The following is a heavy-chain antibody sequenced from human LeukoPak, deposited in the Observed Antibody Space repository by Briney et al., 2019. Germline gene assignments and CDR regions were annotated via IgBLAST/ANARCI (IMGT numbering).Heavy chain of an antibody. CDR3: VARGGWARFDY. CDR2: ITDDASTI. D-gene: IGHD6-19*01. V-gene: IGHV3-48*04. CDR1: RFTFSTYS. J-gene: IGHJ4*02. Sequence: PGGSLRLSCAASRFTFSTYSMNWVRQAPGKGLEWISYITDDASTIYYADSVQGRFTISRDNAENSLFLQMTSLRVEDTAVYYCVARGGWARFDYWGQGALVTVSA.